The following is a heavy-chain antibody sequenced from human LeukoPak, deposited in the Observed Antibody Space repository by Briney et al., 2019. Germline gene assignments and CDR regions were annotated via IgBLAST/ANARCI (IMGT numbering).Heavy chain of an antibody. CDR1: GGSISSYY. CDR3: PRGNKPSYYDFWSGYYPSYYYYYGMDV. J-gene: IGHJ6*02. V-gene: IGHV4-59*01. Sequence: PSETLSLTCTVSGGSISSYYWSWIRQPPGKGLEWIGYIYYSGSTNYNPSLKSRVTISVDTSKNQFSLKLSSVTAADTAVYYCPRGNKPSYYDFWSGYYPSYYYYYGMDVWGQGTTVTVSS. CDR2: IYYSGST. D-gene: IGHD3-3*01.